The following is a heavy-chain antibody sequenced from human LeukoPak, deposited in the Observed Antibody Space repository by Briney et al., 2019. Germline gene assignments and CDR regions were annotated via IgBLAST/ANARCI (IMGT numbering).Heavy chain of an antibody. Sequence: GGSLRLSCAASGFTVSSYAMGWVRQAPGKGLEWVSAIGGGGTLYYADSVKGRFSISRDISKNTLLLQMNSLRAEDTAVYYCARDYADYVGYFFFDYWGQGTLVTVSS. J-gene: IGHJ4*02. V-gene: IGHV3-23*01. D-gene: IGHD4-17*01. CDR1: GFTVSSYA. CDR3: ARDYADYVGYFFFDY. CDR2: IGGGGTL.